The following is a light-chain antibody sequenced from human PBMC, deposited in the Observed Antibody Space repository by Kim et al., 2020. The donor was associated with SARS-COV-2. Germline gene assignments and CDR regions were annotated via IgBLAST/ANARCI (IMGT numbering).Light chain of an antibody. CDR1: SSDVGTYNR. CDR3: NSYTSTSTFV. J-gene: IGLJ1*01. CDR2: EVS. Sequence: GQSTTISCTATSSDVGTYNRVSWYQQPPGTAPKLLIYEVSHRPSGVPDRFSGSKSGNTASLTISGLQAAAEADYFCNSYTSTSTFVFGTGTKVTVL. V-gene: IGLV2-18*02.